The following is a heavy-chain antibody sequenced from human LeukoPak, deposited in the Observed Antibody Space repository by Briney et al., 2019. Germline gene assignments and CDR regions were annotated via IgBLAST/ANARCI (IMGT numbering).Heavy chain of an antibody. CDR1: GFTFSSYA. Sequence: GGSLRLSCAASGFTFSSYAMSWVRQAPGKGLEWVSAISGSGGSTYYADSVKGRFTISRDNSKNTLYPQMNSLRAEDTAVYYCAKDMGDCSSTSCYTSFDYWGQGTLVTVSS. CDR3: AKDMGDCSSTSCYTSFDY. CDR2: ISGSGGST. D-gene: IGHD2-2*02. J-gene: IGHJ4*02. V-gene: IGHV3-23*01.